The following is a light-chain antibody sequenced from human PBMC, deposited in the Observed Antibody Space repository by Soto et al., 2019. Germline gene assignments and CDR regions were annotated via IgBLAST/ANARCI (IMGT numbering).Light chain of an antibody. V-gene: IGLV2-23*01. Sequence: QSALTQPASVCGSPGQSITISCIGTSSDVGTYNLVSWYQQCPGKAPKLIIYEGSKRPSGVSNRFSGSKSGNTASLTISGLHVEDEGDYYCCSYAGSSTHVVFGGGTKLTVL. CDR3: CSYAGSSTHVV. CDR1: SSDVGTYNL. J-gene: IGLJ2*01. CDR2: EGS.